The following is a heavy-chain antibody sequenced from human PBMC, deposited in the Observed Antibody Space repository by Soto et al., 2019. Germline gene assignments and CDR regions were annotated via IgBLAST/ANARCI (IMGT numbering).Heavy chain of an antibody. CDR3: ARERTRGFDP. CDR2: MNHNSGNT. V-gene: IGHV1-8*01. CDR1: GYTFTSYD. J-gene: IGHJ5*02. Sequence: QVQLVQSGAEVKKPGASVKVSCKASGYTFTSYDINWVRQATGQGLEWMGWMNHNSGNTAYAQKFLGRVTMTRNTSISTAYMELSSLSSADTAVYYCARERTRGFDPWGQGTRVNVAS.